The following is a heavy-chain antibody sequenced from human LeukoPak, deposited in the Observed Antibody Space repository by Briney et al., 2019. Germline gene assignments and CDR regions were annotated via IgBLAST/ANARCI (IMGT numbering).Heavy chain of an antibody. J-gene: IGHJ4*02. CDR2: IYYSGST. CDR1: GGSISSSSYY. D-gene: IGHD6-13*01. Sequence: SETLSLTCTVSGGSISSSSYYWGWIRQPPGKGLEWIGSIYYSGSTNYNPSLKSRVTISVDTSKNQFSLKLSSVTAADTAVYYCASHIAAAGTGGFDYWGQGTLVTVSS. CDR3: ASHIAAAGTGGFDY. V-gene: IGHV4-39*07.